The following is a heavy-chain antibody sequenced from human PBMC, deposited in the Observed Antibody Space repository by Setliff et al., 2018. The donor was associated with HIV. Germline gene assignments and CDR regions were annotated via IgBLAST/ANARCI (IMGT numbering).Heavy chain of an antibody. CDR1: GASIRSSDYY. CDR3: ATQVNRNYYFDH. D-gene: IGHD2-21*01. V-gene: IGHV4-39*01. J-gene: IGHJ4*02. CDR2: IYKSGST. Sequence: SETLSLTCTVSGASIRSSDYYWGWVRQPPGKGLEWIGIIYKSGSTFYSPSLKSRVTISVDTSKNQFSLQLSSVTAADTAIYYCATQVNRNYYFDHWGQGTLVTVPQ.